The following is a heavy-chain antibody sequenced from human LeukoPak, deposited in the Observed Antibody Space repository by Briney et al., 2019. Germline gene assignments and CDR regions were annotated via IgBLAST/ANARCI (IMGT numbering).Heavy chain of an antibody. CDR3: VKDKQQLVLGYFDY. J-gene: IGHJ4*02. CDR1: GFTFSSYA. D-gene: IGHD6-13*01. V-gene: IGHV3-64D*06. CDR2: ISSNGGST. Sequence: GGSLRLSCSASGFTFSSYAMHWVRQAPGKGLEYVSAISSNGGSTYYADSVKGRFTISRDNSENTLYLQMSSLRAEDTAVYYCVKDKQQLVLGYFDYWGQGTLVTVSS.